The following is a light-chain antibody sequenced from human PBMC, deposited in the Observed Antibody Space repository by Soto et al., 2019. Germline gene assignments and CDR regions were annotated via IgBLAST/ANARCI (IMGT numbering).Light chain of an antibody. V-gene: IGKV3-20*01. CDR2: DAS. J-gene: IGKJ4*01. Sequence: EIELTQSPGTLSLSPGERATLSCRASQSVSSSYLAWYQQKPGQAPRLLIYDASSRATGIPDRFSGSGSGTDFTLTISRLQPEDFAVYYCQQYGSSAAFGGGTKVEI. CDR1: QSVSSSY. CDR3: QQYGSSAA.